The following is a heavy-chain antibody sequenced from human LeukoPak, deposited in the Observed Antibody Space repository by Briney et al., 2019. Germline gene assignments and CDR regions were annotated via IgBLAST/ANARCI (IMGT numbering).Heavy chain of an antibody. CDR1: GYSISSGYY. Sequence: SETLSLTCSVSGYSISSGYYWGWIRQPPGKGLEWIGRIYHSGSTYYDPSLKSRVTISVDTSRNQFSLKLSSVTAADTAVYYCARAREPLIYTYYFEYWGRGTLVTVSS. CDR3: ARAREPLIYTYYFEY. V-gene: IGHV4-38-2*02. CDR2: IYHSGST. D-gene: IGHD1-14*01. J-gene: IGHJ4*02.